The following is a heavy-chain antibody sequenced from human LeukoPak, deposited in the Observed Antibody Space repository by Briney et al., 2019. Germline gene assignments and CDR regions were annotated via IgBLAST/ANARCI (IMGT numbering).Heavy chain of an antibody. D-gene: IGHD2-2*02. CDR2: ISWNGGSI. Sequence: GGSLRLSCAASGFTFSSYAMSWVRQAPGKGLEWVSGISWNGGSIGYADSVKGRFTISRDNAKNSLYLQMNSLRAEDTALYYCAKDTGTYQLLYVFDYWGQGTLVTVSS. CDR1: GFTFSSYA. CDR3: AKDTGTYQLLYVFDY. V-gene: IGHV3-9*01. J-gene: IGHJ4*02.